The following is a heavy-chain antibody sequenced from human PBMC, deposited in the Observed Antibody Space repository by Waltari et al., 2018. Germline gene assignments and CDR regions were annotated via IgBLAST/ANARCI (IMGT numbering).Heavy chain of an antibody. J-gene: IGHJ1*01. CDR2: INHSGST. CDR3: ASHYDSDEH. V-gene: IGHV4-34*01. CDR1: GGSFSGYY. Sequence: QVQLQQWGAGLLKPSETLSLTCAVYGGSFSGYYWSWIRQPPGKGLEWIREINHSGSTNYNPSLKSRVTISVDTSKNQFSLKRSSVTAADTAVYYCASHYDSDEHWGQGTLVTVSS. D-gene: IGHD3-3*01.